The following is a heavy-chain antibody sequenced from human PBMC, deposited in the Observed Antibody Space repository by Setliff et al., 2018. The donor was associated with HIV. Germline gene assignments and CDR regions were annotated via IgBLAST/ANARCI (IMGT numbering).Heavy chain of an antibody. CDR3: ATYADRESNRFDP. CDR2: VYHFGGT. Sequence: SETLSLTCTVSGAFVNSTFYNWAWIRQSPGKGLEWIGTVYHFGGTFYNPSLESRVTISTDMSKKGFSLRLTSVTVADTAVYYCATYADRESNRFDPWGQGILVTAPQ. V-gene: IGHV4-39*01. J-gene: IGHJ5*02. CDR1: GAFVNSTFYN. D-gene: IGHD3-10*01.